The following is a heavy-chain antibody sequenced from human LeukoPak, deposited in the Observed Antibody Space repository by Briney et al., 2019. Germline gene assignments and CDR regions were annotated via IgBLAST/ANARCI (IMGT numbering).Heavy chain of an antibody. Sequence: PGGSLRLSCAASGFPFGSYVMSWVRQAPGKGLEWVAYINHNAERIYYPDFARGRFTISRDNGKNSLYLQMNSLRDEDTAVYYCARDNDWAFENWGQGTLVTVSS. V-gene: IGHV3-48*02. CDR2: INHNAERI. J-gene: IGHJ4*02. CDR3: ARDNDWAFEN. CDR1: GFPFGSYV. D-gene: IGHD3-9*01.